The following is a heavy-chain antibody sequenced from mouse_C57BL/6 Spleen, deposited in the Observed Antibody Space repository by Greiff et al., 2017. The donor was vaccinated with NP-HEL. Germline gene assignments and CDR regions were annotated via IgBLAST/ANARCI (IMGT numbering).Heavy chain of an antibody. V-gene: IGHV5-15*01. Sequence: DVHLVESGGGLVQPGGSLKLSCAASGFTFSDYGMAWVRQAPRKGPEWVAFISNLAYSIYYADTVTGRFTISRENAKNTLYLEMSSLRSEDTAMYYCARPLSYYYGSSPFAYWGQGTLVTVSA. J-gene: IGHJ3*01. CDR1: GFTFSDYG. CDR2: ISNLAYSI. D-gene: IGHD1-1*01. CDR3: ARPLSYYYGSSPFAY.